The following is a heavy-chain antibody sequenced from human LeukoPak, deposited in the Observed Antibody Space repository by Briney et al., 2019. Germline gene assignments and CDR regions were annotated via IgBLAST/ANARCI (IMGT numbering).Heavy chain of an antibody. CDR3: ARDTLTYYDSSGYYDY. CDR1: GYTFTGYY. J-gene: IGHJ4*02. CDR2: INPNSGGT. D-gene: IGHD3-22*01. V-gene: IGHV1-2*02. Sequence: ASVKVSCKASGYTFTGYYMHRVRQAPGQGLEWMGWINPNSGGTNYAQKFQGRVTMTRDTSISTAYMELSRLRSDDTAVYYCARDTLTYYDSSGYYDYWGQGTLVTVSS.